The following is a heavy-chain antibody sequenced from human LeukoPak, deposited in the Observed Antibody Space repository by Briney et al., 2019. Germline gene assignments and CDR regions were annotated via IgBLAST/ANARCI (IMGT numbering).Heavy chain of an antibody. Sequence: SETLSLTCTVSGGSISSYYWSWIRQPPGKGLEWIGYIYYSGSTNCNPSLTSRVTISVDTSKNQFSLKLSSVTAADTAVYYCARCAHMVRGVYFDYWGQGTLVTVSS. CDR2: IYYSGST. J-gene: IGHJ4*02. CDR1: GGSISSYY. D-gene: IGHD3-10*01. V-gene: IGHV4-59*01. CDR3: ARCAHMVRGVYFDY.